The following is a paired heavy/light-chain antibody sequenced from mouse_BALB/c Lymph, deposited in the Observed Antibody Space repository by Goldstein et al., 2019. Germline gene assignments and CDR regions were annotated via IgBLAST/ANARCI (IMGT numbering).Light chain of an antibody. J-gene: IGKJ5*01. CDR1: QSLANSYGNTY. CDR2: GIS. V-gene: IGKV1-88*01. Sequence: DVVVTQTPLSLPVSFGDQVSISCRSSQSLANSYGNTYLSWYLHKPGQSPQLLIYGISNRFSGVPDRFSGSGSGTDFTLKISTIKPEDLGMYYCLQGTHQPLTFGAGTKLELK. CDR3: LQGTHQPLT.
Heavy chain of an antibody. D-gene: IGHD1-1*01. Sequence: EVKLVESGGGLVQPGGSLRLSCATSGFTFTDYYMSWVRQPPGKALEWLGFIRNKANGYTTEYSASVKGRFTISRDNSQSILYLQMNTLRAEDSATYYCARDYYYGSSYDWFAYWGQGTLVTVSA. CDR3: ARDYYYGSSYDWFAY. CDR1: GFTFTDYY. J-gene: IGHJ3*01. V-gene: IGHV7-3*02. CDR2: IRNKANGYTT.